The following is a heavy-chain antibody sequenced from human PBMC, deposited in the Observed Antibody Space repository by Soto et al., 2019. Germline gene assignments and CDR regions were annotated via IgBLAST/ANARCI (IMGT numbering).Heavy chain of an antibody. V-gene: IGHV1-69*06. CDR3: ARDRIQLRLGKYSFNGMDG. CDR1: GGTFSDYA. Sequence: QVQLVQSGAEMRKPGSSLRVSCKASGGTFSDYAFSWVRQAPGQGLEWMGGIVPRFGSPNYAQKFGGRVTITADTSTSTVYMELSGLRFDDTAVYFCARDRIQLRLGKYSFNGMDGWGQGTTITVSS. J-gene: IGHJ6*02. CDR2: IVPRFGSP. D-gene: IGHD3-16*01.